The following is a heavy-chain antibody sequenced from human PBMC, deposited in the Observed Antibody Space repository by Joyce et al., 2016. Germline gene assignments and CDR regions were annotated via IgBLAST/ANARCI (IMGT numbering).Heavy chain of an antibody. V-gene: IGHV6-1*01. D-gene: IGHD3-9*01. J-gene: IGHJ1*01. CDR1: GESVSTNSAA. Sequence: QVQLQQSGPRLVKPSQTLSVTCAISGESVSTNSAAGNWIRRSPSRGLEWLGRAYYRSNWYYDYAVSVKSRITITPDTSRNQFSLQLNSVTPEDTAVYYCAREVNDLLTGVEYFQHWGQGTLVTVSS. CDR3: AREVNDLLTGVEYFQH. CDR2: AYYRSNWYY.